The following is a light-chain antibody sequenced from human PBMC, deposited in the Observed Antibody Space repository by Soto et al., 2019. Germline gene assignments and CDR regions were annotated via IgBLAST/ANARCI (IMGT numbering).Light chain of an antibody. V-gene: IGKV1-39*01. CDR1: QSISSY. Sequence: DIQMTQSPSSLYASGGDRVTITFRASQSISSYLNWYQQKPGKAPKLLIYAASSLQSGVTSRFSGSGSGTDFTLTISSLQPEDFATYYCQQSYSTPQTFGQGTKVELK. CDR2: AAS. CDR3: QQSYSTPQT. J-gene: IGKJ1*01.